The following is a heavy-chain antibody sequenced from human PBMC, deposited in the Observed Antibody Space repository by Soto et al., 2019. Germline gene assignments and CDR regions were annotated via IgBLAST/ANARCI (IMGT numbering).Heavy chain of an antibody. V-gene: IGHV4-34*01. CDR1: GGSFSGYY. Sequence: SETLSLTCAVYGGSFSGYYWSWIRQPPGKGLEWIGEINHSGSTNYNPSLKSRVTISVDTSKNQFSLKLSSVTAADTAVYYCASHTAMVNYWGQGTLVTVSS. D-gene: IGHD5-18*01. J-gene: IGHJ4*02. CDR3: ASHTAMVNY. CDR2: INHSGST.